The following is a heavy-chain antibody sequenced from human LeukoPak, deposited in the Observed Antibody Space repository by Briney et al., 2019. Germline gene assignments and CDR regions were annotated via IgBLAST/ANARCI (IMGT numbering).Heavy chain of an antibody. CDR2: INPSGGST. CDR1: GYTFTSYY. D-gene: IGHD3-16*01. CDR3: ARETPKHYDYVWGTSGGVFDY. J-gene: IGHJ4*02. V-gene: IGHV1-46*01. Sequence: ASVKVSCKASGYTFTSYYMHWVRQAPGQGLEWMGIINPSGGSTSYAQKFQGRVTITTDESTSTANMELSSLRSEDTAVYYCARETPKHYDYVWGTSGGVFDYWGQGTLVTVSS.